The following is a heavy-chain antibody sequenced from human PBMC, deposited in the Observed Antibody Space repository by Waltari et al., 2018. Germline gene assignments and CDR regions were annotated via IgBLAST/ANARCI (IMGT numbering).Heavy chain of an antibody. CDR3: AKGTLGYCSSTSCYTGYYFDY. Sequence: EVQLLESGGGLVQPGGSLRLSCAASGFTFSSYAMRWVRQAPGQGLAWVSALSGSGGSTYYADSVKGRFTISRDNSKNTLYLQMNSLRAEDTAVYYCAKGTLGYCSSTSCYTGYYFDYWGQGTLVTVSS. CDR2: LSGSGGST. V-gene: IGHV3-23*01. CDR1: GFTFSSYA. D-gene: IGHD2-2*02. J-gene: IGHJ4*02.